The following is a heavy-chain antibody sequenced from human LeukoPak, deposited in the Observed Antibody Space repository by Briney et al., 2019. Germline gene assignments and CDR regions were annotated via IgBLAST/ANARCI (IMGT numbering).Heavy chain of an antibody. J-gene: IGHJ4*02. D-gene: IGHD1-1*01. CDR3: ARRAWNAHYYFDY. CDR2: IYTSGST. V-gene: IGHV4-4*09. Sequence: PSETLSLTCTVSGGSISSYYWSWIRQPPGKGLEWIGYIYTSGSTNYNPSLKSRVTISVDTSKNQFSLKLSSVTAADTAVYYCARRAWNAHYYFDYWGQGTLVTVSS. CDR1: GGSISSYY.